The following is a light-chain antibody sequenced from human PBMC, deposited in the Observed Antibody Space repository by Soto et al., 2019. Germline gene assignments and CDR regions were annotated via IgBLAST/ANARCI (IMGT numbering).Light chain of an antibody. J-gene: IGLJ3*02. CDR2: EVS. CDR1: SSDVGGYNY. CDR3: SSYTSSSTRV. V-gene: IGLV2-14*01. Sequence: QAASVSGSPGQSITISCTGTSSDVGGYNYVSWYQQHPGKAPKLMIYEVSNRPSGVSNRFSGSKSGNTASLTISGLQAEDEADYYCSSYTSSSTRVFGVGTKVTVL.